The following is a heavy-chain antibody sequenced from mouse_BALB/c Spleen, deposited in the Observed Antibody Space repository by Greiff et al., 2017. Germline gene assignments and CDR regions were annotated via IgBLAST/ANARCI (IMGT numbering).Heavy chain of an antibody. CDR1: GFTFSNYW. V-gene: IGHV6-6*02. J-gene: IGHJ4*01. Sequence: EVQVVESGGGLVQPGGSMKLSCVASGFTFSNYWMNWVRQSPEKGLEWVAEIRLKSNNYATHYAESVKGRFTISRDDSKSSVYLQMNNLRAEDTGIYYCTRYDYDEYYYAMDYWGQGTSVTVSS. CDR3: TRYDYDEYYYAMDY. CDR2: IRLKSNNYAT. D-gene: IGHD2-4*01.